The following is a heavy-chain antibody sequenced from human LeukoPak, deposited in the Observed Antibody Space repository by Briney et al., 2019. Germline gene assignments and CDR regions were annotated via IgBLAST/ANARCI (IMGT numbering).Heavy chain of an antibody. J-gene: IGHJ6*02. CDR3: ARDGQPVPPHLRYFDWLLLGSSPYYYYYGMDV. CDR2: ISAYNGNT. V-gene: IGHV1-18*01. D-gene: IGHD3-9*01. Sequence: ASVKVSCKASGYTFTSYGISWVRQAPGQGLEWMGWISAYNGNTNYAQKLQGRVTMTTDTSTSTAYMELRSLRSDDTAVYYCARDGQPVPPHLRYFDWLLLGSSPYYYYYGMDVWGQGTTVTVSS. CDR1: GYTFTSYG.